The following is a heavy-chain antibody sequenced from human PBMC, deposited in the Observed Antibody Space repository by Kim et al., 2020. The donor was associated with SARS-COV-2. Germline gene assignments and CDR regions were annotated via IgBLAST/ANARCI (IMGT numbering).Heavy chain of an antibody. J-gene: IGHJ4*02. D-gene: IGHD3-10*01. V-gene: IGHV1-18*01. Sequence: KLQGRVTMTTDTSTSTAYMELRSLRSDDTAVYYCARDSWKRVRGVISLDYWGQGTLVTVSS. CDR3: ARDSWKRVRGVISLDY.